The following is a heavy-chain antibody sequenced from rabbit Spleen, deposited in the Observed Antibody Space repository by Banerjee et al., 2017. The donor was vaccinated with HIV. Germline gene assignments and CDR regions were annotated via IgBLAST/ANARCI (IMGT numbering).Heavy chain of an antibody. CDR3: ARDTSSSFSSYGMDL. D-gene: IGHD1-1*01. Sequence: QEQLVESGGGLVQPEVSLTLTCKASGFSFSDRDVMCWVRQAPGKGLEWIACINASTGKPVYASWAKGRFTISKTSSTTVTLQMTSLTAADTATYFCARDTSSSFSSYGMDLWGPGTLVTVS. CDR2: INASTGKP. V-gene: IGHV1S45*01. J-gene: IGHJ6*01. CDR1: GFSFSDRDV.